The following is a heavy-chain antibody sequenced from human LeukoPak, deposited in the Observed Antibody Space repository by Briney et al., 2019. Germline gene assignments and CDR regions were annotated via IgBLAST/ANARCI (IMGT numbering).Heavy chain of an antibody. Sequence: GGSLRLSCAASGFTFGSYSMNWVRQAPGKGLEWVSYISSSSSTIYYADSVKGRFTISRDNAKNSLYLQMNSLRAEDTAVYYCAREPPYDSSGYYGDYWGQGTLVTVSS. CDR1: GFTFGSYS. D-gene: IGHD3-22*01. CDR2: ISSSSSTI. V-gene: IGHV3-48*01. J-gene: IGHJ4*02. CDR3: AREPPYDSSGYYGDY.